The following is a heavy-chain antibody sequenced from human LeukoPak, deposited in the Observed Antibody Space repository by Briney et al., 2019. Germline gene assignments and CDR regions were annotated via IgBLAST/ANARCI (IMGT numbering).Heavy chain of an antibody. CDR1: GFTFTTYG. Sequence: GGSLRLSCAASGFTFTTYGMNWVRQAPGKGLEWVSYLSGRSNSIYYAESVKGRFTISRDNAKNSLYLQMNSLRDEDTAVYYCARDFRYHDSSGYYSFDYWGQGPWSPSPQ. CDR2: LSGRSNSI. J-gene: IGHJ4*02. CDR3: ARDFRYHDSSGYYSFDY. V-gene: IGHV3-48*02. D-gene: IGHD3-22*01.